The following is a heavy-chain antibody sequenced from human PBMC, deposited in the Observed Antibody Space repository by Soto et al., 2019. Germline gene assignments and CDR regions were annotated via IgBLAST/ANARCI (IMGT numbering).Heavy chain of an antibody. D-gene: IGHD3-10*01. V-gene: IGHV4-31*03. Sequence: QVQLQESGPGLVKPSQTLSLTCTVSGGSISSGGYYWSWIRQHPGQGLEWNGYIYYRGCTYYNPSPKRRVTPSADTSTNPFSLKRSTVTAADTAVYYWAREPGVWGLGSLVTVSS. J-gene: IGHJ4*02. CDR2: IYYRGCT. CDR3: AREPGV. CDR1: GGSISSGGYY.